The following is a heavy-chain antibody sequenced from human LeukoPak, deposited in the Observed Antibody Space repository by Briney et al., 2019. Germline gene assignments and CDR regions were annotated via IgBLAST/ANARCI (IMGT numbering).Heavy chain of an antibody. V-gene: IGHV3-23*01. Sequence: GGSLRLSCAASGFTFSSYAMSWVRQAPGKGVEWVSAISGSGGSTYYADSVKGRFTISRDNSKNTLYLQMNSLRAEDTAVYYCAKDHYDSSGYYHDYWGQGTLVTVSS. D-gene: IGHD3-22*01. CDR1: GFTFSSYA. CDR3: AKDHYDSSGYYHDY. J-gene: IGHJ4*02. CDR2: ISGSGGST.